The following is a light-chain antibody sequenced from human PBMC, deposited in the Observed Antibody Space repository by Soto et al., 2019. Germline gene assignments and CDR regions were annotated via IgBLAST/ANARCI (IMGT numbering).Light chain of an antibody. Sequence: ETVMTQSPATLSVSPGERATLSCRASQSVNTNLAWYQQKSGQAPSLLIYGASTRAAGIPARFIGSGSGTEFTLTISSLQSEDFAVYYCQQYNNWPPWTFGQGTKVDI. J-gene: IGKJ1*01. CDR3: QQYNNWPPWT. CDR2: GAS. V-gene: IGKV3D-15*01. CDR1: QSVNTN.